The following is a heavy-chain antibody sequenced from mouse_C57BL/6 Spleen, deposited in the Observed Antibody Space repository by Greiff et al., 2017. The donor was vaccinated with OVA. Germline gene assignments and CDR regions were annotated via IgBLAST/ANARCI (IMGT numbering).Heavy chain of an antibody. CDR1: GYTFTDYY. Sequence: VQLKQSGPELVKPGASVKISCKASGYTFTDYYMNWVKQSHGKSLEWIGDINPNNGGTSYNQKFKGKATLTVDKSSSTAYMELRSLTSEDSAVYYCARSGFYYPYYFDYWGQGTTLTVSS. V-gene: IGHV1-26*01. J-gene: IGHJ2*01. CDR3: ARSGFYYPYYFDY. D-gene: IGHD1-1*01. CDR2: INPNNGGT.